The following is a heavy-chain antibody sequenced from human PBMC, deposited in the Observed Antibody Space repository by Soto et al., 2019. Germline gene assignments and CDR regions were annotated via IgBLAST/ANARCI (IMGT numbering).Heavy chain of an antibody. J-gene: IGHJ4*02. V-gene: IGHV3-33*01. CDR1: GFTFSSYG. CDR2: IWYDGSNK. D-gene: IGHD3-22*01. CDR3: ARDHGHSSGYYL. Sequence: GGSLRLSCAASGFTFSSYGMHWVRQAPGKGLEWVAVIWYDGSNKYYADSVKGRFTISRDNSKNTLYLQMNSLRAEDTAVYYCARDHGHSSGYYLWGQGTLVTVSS.